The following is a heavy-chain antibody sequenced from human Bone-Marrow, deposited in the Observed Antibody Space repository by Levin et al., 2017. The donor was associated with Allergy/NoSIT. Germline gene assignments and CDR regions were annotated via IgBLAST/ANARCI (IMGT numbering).Heavy chain of an antibody. J-gene: IGHJ4*02. D-gene: IGHD4-23*01. V-gene: IGHV1-2*02. CDR2: INPNTGGA. Sequence: ASVKVSCKTSGYSFTGYNIHWVRQAPGQGLEWMGWINPNTGGANNARKFQGRVTMTRDTSINTAYVDLSGLTSDDTAMYYCAKRGIRGGNSRSGHFYFWGQGTLVTVSS. CDR3: AKRGIRGGNSRSGHFYF. CDR1: GYSFTGYN.